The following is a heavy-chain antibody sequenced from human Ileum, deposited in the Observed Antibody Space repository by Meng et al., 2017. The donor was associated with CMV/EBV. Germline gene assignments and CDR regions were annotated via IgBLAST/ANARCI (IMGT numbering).Heavy chain of an antibody. CDR2: INHRGTT. V-gene: IGHV4-34*01. CDR1: GWSFSVFS. CDR3: TRGRVGDWGFDF. D-gene: IGHD1-26*01. J-gene: IGHJ4*02. Sequence: HVQFSQWGAGLLQHSETLSRPCSGNGWSFSVFSCTWLRQPPGQGPAWLGAINHRGTTNYSPSLKSRVTISIDTSKKQFSLRLSSLTAADTAVYYCTRGRVGDWGFDFWGQGTLVTVSS.